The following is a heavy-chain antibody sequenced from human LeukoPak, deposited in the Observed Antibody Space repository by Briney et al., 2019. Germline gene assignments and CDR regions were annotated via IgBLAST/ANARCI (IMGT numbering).Heavy chain of an antibody. Sequence: SETLSLTCTVSGGSISSYYWSWIRQPAGKGLEWIGRIYTSGSTNYNPSLKSRVTMSVDTSKNQFSLKLSSVTAADTAVYYCARDLDYGSESYYPFDYWGQGTLVTVSS. CDR2: IYTSGST. J-gene: IGHJ4*02. D-gene: IGHD3-10*01. CDR3: ARDLDYGSESYYPFDY. CDR1: GGSISSYY. V-gene: IGHV4-4*07.